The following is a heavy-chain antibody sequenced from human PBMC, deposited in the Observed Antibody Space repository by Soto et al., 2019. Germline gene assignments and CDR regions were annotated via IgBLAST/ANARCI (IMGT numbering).Heavy chain of an antibody. V-gene: IGHV3-30*18. CDR3: AKDTRKTDFWSGYYDYYYYGMDV. CDR1: GFTFSSYG. J-gene: IGHJ6*02. CDR2: ISYDGSNK. Sequence: QVQLVESGGGVVQPGRSLRLSCAASGFTFSSYGMHWVRQAPGKGLEWVAVISYDGSNKYYADSVKGRFTISRDNSKNTLYLQMNSLRAEDTAVYYCAKDTRKTDFWSGYYDYYYYGMDVWGQGTTVTVS. D-gene: IGHD3-3*01.